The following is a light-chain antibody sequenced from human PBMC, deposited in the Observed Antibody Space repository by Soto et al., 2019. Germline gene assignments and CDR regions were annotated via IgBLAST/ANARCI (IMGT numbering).Light chain of an antibody. CDR1: SSDIGDYDY. Sequence: QSALTQPASVSGSPGQSITISCTGTSSDIGDYDYVSWYQHLPGKAPKLLIFDVTHRPSGVSDRFSGSKSGNTASLTISGVLPEDEADYYCCSYTDIALDVVFGGGTKLTVL. V-gene: IGLV2-14*01. J-gene: IGLJ2*01. CDR2: DVT. CDR3: CSYTDIALDVV.